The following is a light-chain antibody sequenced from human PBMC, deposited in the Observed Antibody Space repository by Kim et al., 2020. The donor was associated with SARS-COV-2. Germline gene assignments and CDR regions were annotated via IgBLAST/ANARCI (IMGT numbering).Light chain of an antibody. V-gene: IGKV3-15*01. CDR2: DAS. CDR1: QSVGTR. J-gene: IGKJ2*01. CDR3: QNYEGWPPYT. Sequence: VSPGERVTLSGRADQSVGTRVAWYQQRRGQASKLLIFDASTRATGVPARFSGSGSGTDFTLTITSLQSEDYAIYYCQNYEGWPPYTFGLGTKLEI.